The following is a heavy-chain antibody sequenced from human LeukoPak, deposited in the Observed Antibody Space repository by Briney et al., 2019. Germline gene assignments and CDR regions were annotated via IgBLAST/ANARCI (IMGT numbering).Heavy chain of an antibody. Sequence: ASVKVSCKASGYTFTGYYMHWVRQAPGQGLEWMGWINPTSGGTKYAQKFQGRVTMTRDTSISTAYMELNTLRSDDTAMYYCARVGYDSSGYHFWGQGTLVTVSS. V-gene: IGHV1-2*02. CDR3: ARVGYDSSGYHF. CDR1: GYTFTGYY. J-gene: IGHJ4*02. D-gene: IGHD3-22*01. CDR2: INPTSGGT.